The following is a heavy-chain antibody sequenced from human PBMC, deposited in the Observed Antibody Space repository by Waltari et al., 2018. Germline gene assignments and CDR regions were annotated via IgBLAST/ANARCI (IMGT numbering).Heavy chain of an antibody. CDR3: ARAFSSVAGTTIDY. Sequence: TNYNPSLKSRVTISVDTSKNQFSLKLSSVTAADTAVYYCARAFSSVAGTTIDYWGQGTLVTVSS. CDR2: T. D-gene: IGHD6-19*01. J-gene: IGHJ4*02. V-gene: IGHV4-59*01.